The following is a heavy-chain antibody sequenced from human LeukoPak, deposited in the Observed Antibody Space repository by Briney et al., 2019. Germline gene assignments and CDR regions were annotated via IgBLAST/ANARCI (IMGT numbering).Heavy chain of an antibody. D-gene: IGHD3-22*01. CDR3: ARAPSPFYYDSSAYYRFDY. CDR2: IIPIFNTT. CDR1: GGTFSSYA. Sequence: GASVKVSCKASGGTFSSYAISWVRQAPRQGLEWMGGIIPIFNTTSYAQKFQGRLTITADASTTTAYMELSSLRSEDTAVYYCARAPSPFYYDSSAYYRFDYWGRGTLVTVSS. V-gene: IGHV1-69*13. J-gene: IGHJ4*02.